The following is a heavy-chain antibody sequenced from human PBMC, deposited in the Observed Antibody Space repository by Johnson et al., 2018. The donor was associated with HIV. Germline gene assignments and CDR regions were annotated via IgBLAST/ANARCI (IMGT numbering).Heavy chain of an antibody. CDR2: IAHDGSIK. V-gene: IGHV3-33*05. CDR3: ARVDGSTWYSLYDAFDI. CDR1: GFTFSNYG. D-gene: IGHD6-13*01. Sequence: QVQLVESGGGVVHPGGSLRLSCEASGFTFSNYGMHWVRQAPGKGLEWVAFIAHDGSIKHYADSVQGRFTMSRDNSKNSLYLQMNSLRAEDTAVYYCARVDGSTWYSLYDAFDIWGQGTMVTVSS. J-gene: IGHJ3*02.